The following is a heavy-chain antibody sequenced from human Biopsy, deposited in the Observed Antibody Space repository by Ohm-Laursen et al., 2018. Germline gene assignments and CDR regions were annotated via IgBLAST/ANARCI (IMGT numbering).Heavy chain of an antibody. CDR3: ARNTGWYGDLYYFDY. V-gene: IGHV1-46*01. J-gene: IGHJ4*02. D-gene: IGHD6-19*01. CDR2: INPNGSTT. CDR1: GYSFTSYY. Sequence: ASVKVSCKASGYSFTSYYMHWVRQAPGQGLEWMGMINPNGSTTSYPQIFQGRVTMTRDTSKSTVYMELSSLRSADTAVYFCARNTGWYGDLYYFDYWGQGTLVTVSS.